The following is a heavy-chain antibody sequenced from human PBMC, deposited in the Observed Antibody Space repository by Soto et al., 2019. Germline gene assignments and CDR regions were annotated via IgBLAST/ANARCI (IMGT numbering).Heavy chain of an antibody. CDR2: ISASAGTT. V-gene: IGHV3-23*01. Sequence: QTVGSLRLSCAASGFTFDSYAMSWVRQAPGKGLEWVSYISASAGTTYYADSAKGRFTISRDNSKNTLYLQMSSLRAEDTALYYCTKSRGAAADTMYFDNWGRGTLVTVSS. D-gene: IGHD6-13*01. J-gene: IGHJ4*02. CDR1: GFTFDSYA. CDR3: TKSRGAAADTMYFDN.